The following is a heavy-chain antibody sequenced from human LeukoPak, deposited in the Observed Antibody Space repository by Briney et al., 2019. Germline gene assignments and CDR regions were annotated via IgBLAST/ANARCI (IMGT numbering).Heavy chain of an antibody. CDR2: INTNTGNP. V-gene: IGHV7-4-1*02. J-gene: IGHJ3*02. Sequence: ASVKVSCKASGYTFTGYYMHWVRQAPGQGLEWMGWINTNTGNPTYAQGFTGRFVFSLDTSVSTAYLQISSLKAEDTAVYYCARNLHDYGDYGGAFDIWGQGTMVTVSS. D-gene: IGHD4-17*01. CDR1: GYTFTGYY. CDR3: ARNLHDYGDYGGAFDI.